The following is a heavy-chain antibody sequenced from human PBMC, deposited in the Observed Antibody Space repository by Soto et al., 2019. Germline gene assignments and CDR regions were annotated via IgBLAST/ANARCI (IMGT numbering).Heavy chain of an antibody. V-gene: IGHV1-2*02. D-gene: IGHD3-16*01. CDR1: GYTFTNYY. J-gene: IGHJ5*02. CDR3: ARMETFGSLNWFDP. Sequence: GASVKVSCKASGYTFTNYYMHWVRQAPGQGLEWMGWMNPGSGDTGYAQKFQGRVTMTRDISIATAYMELSSLRSDDTAIYYCARMETFGSLNWFDPWGQGTLVTVSS. CDR2: MNPGSGDT.